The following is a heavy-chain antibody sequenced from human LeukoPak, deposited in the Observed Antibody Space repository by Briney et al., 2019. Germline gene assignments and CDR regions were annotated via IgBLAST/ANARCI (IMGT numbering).Heavy chain of an antibody. CDR3: ARPREAGSSSGWYFDK. CDR1: GFTFCSYA. V-gene: IGHV3-30-3*01. J-gene: IGHJ4*02. D-gene: IGHD6-19*01. CDR2: MSHDGSVK. Sequence: GRSLRLSCAASGFTFCSYAMRGVRQAPGKGLEWVAVMSHDGSVKIYADSVQGRFTISRDNSKNTLYLQLSSLRAEDTAVYHCARPREAGSSSGWYFDKWGQGTLVTVSS.